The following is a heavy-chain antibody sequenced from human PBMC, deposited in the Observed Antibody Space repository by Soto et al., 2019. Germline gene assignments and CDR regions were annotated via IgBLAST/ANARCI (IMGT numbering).Heavy chain of an antibody. CDR1: GFTFSSYS. D-gene: IGHD6-19*01. V-gene: IGHV3-21*01. J-gene: IGHJ4*02. CDR3: AREAEVYSSGDY. CDR2: ISSSSSYI. Sequence: PGGSLRLSCAASGFTFSSYSMNWVRQAPGKGLEWVSSISSSSSYIYYADSVKGRFTISRDNAKNSLYLQMNSLRAEDTAVYYCAREAEVYSSGDYWGQGTLVTVSS.